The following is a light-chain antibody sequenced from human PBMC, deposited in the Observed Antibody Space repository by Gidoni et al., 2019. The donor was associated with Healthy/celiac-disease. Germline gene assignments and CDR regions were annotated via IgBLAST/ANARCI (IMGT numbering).Light chain of an antibody. Sequence: QSALTQPASVSGSPGQSITISCTGTSSDVGGYNYVSWYQQHPGKAPKLMIYDVSNRPSGVSNRFSGSKSGNTASLTISGLQAEDEADYYCSSYTSSLEHVVFGGGTKLTVL. J-gene: IGLJ2*01. CDR2: DVS. V-gene: IGLV2-14*03. CDR3: SSYTSSLEHVV. CDR1: SSDVGGYNY.